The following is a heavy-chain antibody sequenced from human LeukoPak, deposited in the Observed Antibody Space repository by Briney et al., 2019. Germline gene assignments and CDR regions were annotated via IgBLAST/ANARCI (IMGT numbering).Heavy chain of an antibody. Sequence: GGSLRLSCAASGFTFSSYAMHWVRQAPGKGLEWVAVISYDGSNKYYADSVKGRFTISRDNSKNTLYLQMNSLRAEDTAVYYCARALRFGELSSLNWFDPWGQGTLVTVSS. V-gene: IGHV3-30*04. CDR2: ISYDGSNK. CDR1: GFTFSSYA. CDR3: ARALRFGELSSLNWFDP. D-gene: IGHD3-16*02. J-gene: IGHJ5*02.